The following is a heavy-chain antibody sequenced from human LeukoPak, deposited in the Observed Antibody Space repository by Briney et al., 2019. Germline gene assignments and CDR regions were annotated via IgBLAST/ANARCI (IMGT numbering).Heavy chain of an antibody. J-gene: IGHJ4*02. CDR2: IYYSGST. D-gene: IGHD6-13*01. CDR3: ARHDDSSSGIDY. CDR1: GGSISSYY. V-gene: IGHV4-59*08. Sequence: SETLSLTCTVSGGSISSYYWSWIRQPPGKGLEWIGYIYYSGSTNYNPSLKSRVTISVDTSKNQFSLKLSSVTAADTAVYYCARHDDSSSGIDYWGQGTLVTVSS.